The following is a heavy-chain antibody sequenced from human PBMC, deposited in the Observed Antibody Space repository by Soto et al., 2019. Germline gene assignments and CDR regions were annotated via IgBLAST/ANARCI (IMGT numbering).Heavy chain of an antibody. J-gene: IGHJ3*01. V-gene: IGHV1-18*01. CDR3: ARDARVGANSDACDV. Sequence: QLVQSGAEVKKPGASMKVSCKASGDSFDSFGISWVRQAPGQGLEWMGRVNAHNHITKYTQKFHGRVTITRDTATSTDYMEVRGLRSDDTAVYYCARDARVGANSDACDVWGQGTMVTVSS. CDR2: VNAHNHIT. CDR1: GDSFDSFG. D-gene: IGHD1-26*01.